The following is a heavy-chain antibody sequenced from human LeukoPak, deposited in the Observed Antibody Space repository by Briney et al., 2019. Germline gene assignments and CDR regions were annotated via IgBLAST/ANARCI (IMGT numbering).Heavy chain of an antibody. V-gene: IGHV3-7*01. Sequence: GGSLRLYCAASGFSFSSYWMSWVRQAPGKGLEGGANIKQDRSEKYYVDSVKGRFTISRDNAKNSLYLQMNSLRAEDTAVYYCARVLANYDILTGPNWFDPWGQGTLVTVSS. CDR3: ARVLANYDILTGPNWFDP. CDR1: GFSFSSYW. D-gene: IGHD3-9*01. CDR2: IKQDRSEK. J-gene: IGHJ5*02.